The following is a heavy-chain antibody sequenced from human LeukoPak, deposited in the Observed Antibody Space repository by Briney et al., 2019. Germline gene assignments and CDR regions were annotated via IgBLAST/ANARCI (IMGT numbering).Heavy chain of an antibody. CDR1: GYTFTSYY. V-gene: IGHV1-46*01. CDR3: ARCYCTTTSCYYFDF. J-gene: IGHJ4*02. Sequence: ASVKVSCKASGYTFTSYYMHWVRQAPGQGLEWMGIINPSGGGTSYAQKFQGRVTMTRDTSTSTVYMELSSLRSDDTAVYYCARCYCTTTSCYYFDFWGQGTLVTVSS. D-gene: IGHD2-2*01. CDR2: INPSGGGT.